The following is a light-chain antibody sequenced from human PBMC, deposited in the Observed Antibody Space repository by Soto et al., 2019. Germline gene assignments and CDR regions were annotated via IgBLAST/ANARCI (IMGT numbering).Light chain of an antibody. J-gene: IGLJ2*01. V-gene: IGLV2-18*02. CDR2: EVS. Sequence: QSALTQPPSVSGSPGQSVTISCTGTSSDVGSYNRVSWYQQPPGTAPKLMIHEVSNRPSGVPDRFSGSKSGNTASLTISGLQAEDEADYYCSSSTSSSTLVFGGGTKLTVL. CDR3: SSSTSSSTLV. CDR1: SSDVGSYNR.